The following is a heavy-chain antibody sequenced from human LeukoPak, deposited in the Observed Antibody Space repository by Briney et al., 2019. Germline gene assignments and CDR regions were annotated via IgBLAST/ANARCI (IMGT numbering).Heavy chain of an antibody. J-gene: IGHJ6*03. V-gene: IGHV3-23*01. CDR3: AKTGTTRAYYYYYYYMDV. CDR1: GFHFMNYA. CDR2: ISGDGSTT. D-gene: IGHD1-7*01. Sequence: PGGSLRLSCAASGFHFMNYAMSWVRQAPGKGLEWVSVISGDGSTTNYADSVKGRFTISRDSSKNAVYLQMNSLRAEDTAIYYCAKTGTTRAYYYYYYYMDVWGKGTTVTVSS.